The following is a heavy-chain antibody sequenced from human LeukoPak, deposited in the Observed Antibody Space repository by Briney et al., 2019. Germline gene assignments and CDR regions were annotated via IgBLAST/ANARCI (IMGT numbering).Heavy chain of an antibody. D-gene: IGHD3-10*01. J-gene: IGHJ4*02. V-gene: IGHV4-38-2*02. CDR3: ARHGDGSGSYYNPSFDY. Sequence: PSETLSLTCNVSGYSISSGYYWGWIRQPPGKGLEWIGTISYSGRTFYNPSLKSRVTISLDTSKNQFSLKLSSVTAADTAVYYCARHGDGSGSYYNPSFDYWGQGTLVTVSS. CDR2: ISYSGRT. CDR1: GYSISSGYY.